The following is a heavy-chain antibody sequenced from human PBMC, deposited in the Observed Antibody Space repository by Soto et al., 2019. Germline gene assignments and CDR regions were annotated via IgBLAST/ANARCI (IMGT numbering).Heavy chain of an antibody. Sequence: QVQLVQSGAEVKKPGSSVKVSCKASGGTFSSYAISWVRQAPGQGLEWMGGNIPIFGTANYAQKVQGRVTITADESTSTAYMELSSLRSEDTAVYYCARARYSGYVVGNWFDPWGQGTLVTVSS. D-gene: IGHD5-12*01. J-gene: IGHJ5*02. V-gene: IGHV1-69*01. CDR3: ARARYSGYVVGNWFDP. CDR1: GGTFSSYA. CDR2: NIPIFGTA.